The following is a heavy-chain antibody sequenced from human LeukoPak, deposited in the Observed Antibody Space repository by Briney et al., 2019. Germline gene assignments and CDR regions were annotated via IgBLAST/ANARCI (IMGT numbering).Heavy chain of an antibody. J-gene: IGHJ5*02. Sequence: SETLSLTCTVSGDSISSSSYYWGWIRQPPGKGLEWIATIYYNGATQYNPSLKSRVSMSVDTSRNQFSLRLSSVTAADTAVYYCARDSFGSTTFGRFDPWGQGTLVTVSS. D-gene: IGHD2-2*01. CDR2: IYYNGAT. V-gene: IGHV4-39*07. CDR3: ARDSFGSTTFGRFDP. CDR1: GDSISSSSYY.